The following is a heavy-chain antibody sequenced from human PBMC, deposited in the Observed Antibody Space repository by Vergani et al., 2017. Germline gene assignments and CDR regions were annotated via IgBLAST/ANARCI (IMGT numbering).Heavy chain of an antibody. D-gene: IGHD3-9*01. J-gene: IGHJ3*02. CDR1: GHPFTDHY. CDR2: LHPGDTDT. Sequence: EVRLVQSGAEVKKPGATVTISCKVSGHPFTDHYMHWVQQAPGRGLQWMGLLHPGDTDTKYAEKFQDRISITADTSTDTVYMELKRLRSEDTAVYYCATRALVMDAFDIWGEETMVTVSS. CDR3: ATRALVMDAFDI. V-gene: IGHV1-69-2*01.